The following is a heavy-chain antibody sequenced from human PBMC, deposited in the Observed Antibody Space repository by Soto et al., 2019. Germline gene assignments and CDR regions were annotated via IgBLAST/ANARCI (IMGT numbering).Heavy chain of an antibody. D-gene: IGHD3-22*01. J-gene: IGHJ4*02. CDR1: GFTFSSYG. V-gene: IGHV3-33*01. CDR2: IWYDGSNK. CDR3: ARDGLKRVATMIVVEGTPGFDY. Sequence: QVQLVESGGGVVQPGRSLRLSCAASGFTFSSYGMHWVRQAPGKGLEWVAVIWYDGSNKYYADSVKGRFTISRDNSKNTLYLQMNSLRAEDTAVYYCARDGLKRVATMIVVEGTPGFDYWGQGTLVTVSS.